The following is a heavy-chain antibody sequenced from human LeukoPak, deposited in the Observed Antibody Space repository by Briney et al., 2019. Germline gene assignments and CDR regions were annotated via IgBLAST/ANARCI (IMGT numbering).Heavy chain of an antibody. CDR1: GFTFSSYA. J-gene: IGHJ6*03. CDR2: ISGSGGST. D-gene: IGHD3-3*01. V-gene: IGHV3-23*01. CDR3: AKATNYDFWSGHYYYYMVI. Sequence: PGGSLRLSCAASGFTFSSYAMSWVRQAPGKGLEWVSAISGSGGSTYYADSVKGRFTISRDNSKNTLYLQMNSLRAEDTAVYYCAKATNYDFWSGHYYYYMVIWGKGTTVTVSS.